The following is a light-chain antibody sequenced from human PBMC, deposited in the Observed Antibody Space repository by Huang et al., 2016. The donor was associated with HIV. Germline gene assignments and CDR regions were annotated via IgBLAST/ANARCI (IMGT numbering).Light chain of an antibody. J-gene: IGKJ1*01. Sequence: DIQMTQSPSSVSASVGDRVNITCRASQDVGRWLALYQLKPGKAPKLLIYAASSFQRGVPSRFSGYGSGTDFTLIISSLQPEDFAVYYCQQANSFPWTFGQGTRVEIK. CDR3: QQANSFPWT. CDR2: AAS. V-gene: IGKV1-12*01. CDR1: QDVGRW.